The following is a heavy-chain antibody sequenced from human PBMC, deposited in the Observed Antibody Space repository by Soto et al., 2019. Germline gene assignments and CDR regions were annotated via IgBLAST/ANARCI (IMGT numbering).Heavy chain of an antibody. CDR3: ARDRLRFLEWLLYPADYYMDV. CDR1: GYTFTSYG. J-gene: IGHJ6*03. Sequence: ASVKVSCTASGYTFTSYGISWVRQAPGQGLEWMGWISAYNGNTNYAQKLQGRVTMTTDTSTSTAYMELRSLRSDDTAVYYCARDRLRFLEWLLYPADYYMDVWGKGTTVTVSS. CDR2: ISAYNGNT. V-gene: IGHV1-18*01. D-gene: IGHD3-3*01.